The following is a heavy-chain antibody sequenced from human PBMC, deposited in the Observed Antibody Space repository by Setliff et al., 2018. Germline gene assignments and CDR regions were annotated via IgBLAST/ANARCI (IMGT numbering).Heavy chain of an antibody. CDR1: GYTFTSYY. J-gene: IGHJ5*02. V-gene: IGHV1-69*13. CDR3: AKNGFGVVALGVNNWFDP. D-gene: IGHD3-10*01. CDR2: IIPIFGTA. Sequence: ASVKVSCKASGYTFTSYYMHWVRQAPGQGLEWMGGIIPIFGTANYAQKFQGRVTITADESTSTAYMELSSLRSEDTAVYYCAKNGFGVVALGVNNWFDPWGQGTLVTVSS.